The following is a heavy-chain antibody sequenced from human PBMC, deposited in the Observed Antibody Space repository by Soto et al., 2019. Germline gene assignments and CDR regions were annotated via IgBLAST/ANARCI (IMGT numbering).Heavy chain of an antibody. V-gene: IGHV3-13*01. D-gene: IGHD3-10*01. CDR2: IGFAGDT. J-gene: IGHJ5*02. CDR3: VRGLPGGFDP. CDR1: GFIFSNFD. Sequence: PGGSLSLACGASGFIFSNFDMHWVRQTTEKGLEWVSGIGFAGDTNYSGSVKGRFTISRENAKNSLFLQMNSLRVGDTAVYYCVRGLPGGFDPWGQGTLVTVSS.